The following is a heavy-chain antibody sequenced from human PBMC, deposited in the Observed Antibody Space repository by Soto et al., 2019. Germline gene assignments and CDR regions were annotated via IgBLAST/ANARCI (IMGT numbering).Heavy chain of an antibody. CDR1: GGSFSGYY. D-gene: IGHD2-2*01. Sequence: QVQLQQWGAGLLKPSETLSLTCAVYGGSFSGYYWSWIRQPPGKGLEWIGEINHSGSTNYNPSLKSRVTISVDTAKNQFSRKLSSVTAADTAVYYCARGRSCSSTSCQRNWFDPWGQGTLVTVSS. CDR3: ARGRSCSSTSCQRNWFDP. V-gene: IGHV4-34*01. CDR2: INHSGST. J-gene: IGHJ5*02.